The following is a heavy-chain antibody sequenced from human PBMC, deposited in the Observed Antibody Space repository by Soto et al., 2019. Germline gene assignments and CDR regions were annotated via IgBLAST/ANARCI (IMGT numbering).Heavy chain of an antibody. D-gene: IGHD3-16*01. V-gene: IGHV5-51*01. J-gene: IGHJ3*02. CDR3: ATAPSRDDGAFGI. CDR2: IYPGDSDT. Sequence: GESMQISRKVAGYSFTSYSIGWVSQMAGKGLEWMGIIYPGDSDTRYSPSFQGQVTISADKSISTAYLQWSSLKASDTAMYYCATAPSRDDGAFGIWGQGTMVSVS. CDR1: GYSFTSYS.